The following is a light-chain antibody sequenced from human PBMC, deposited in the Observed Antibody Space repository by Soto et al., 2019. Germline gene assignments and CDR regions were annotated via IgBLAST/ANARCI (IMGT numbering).Light chain of an antibody. CDR1: SSDVGSNNF. CDR3: CSYAGTTSFV. Sequence: QSALTQPASVSGSPGQSITISCTGSSSDVGSNNFVSWYQQHPGKAPQFMTYEVNKPPPGISNRFSGSKSGNTASLTIYGLQAEDEADYYCCSYAGTTSFVFGKGTKLTV. J-gene: IGLJ2*01. V-gene: IGLV2-23*02. CDR2: EVN.